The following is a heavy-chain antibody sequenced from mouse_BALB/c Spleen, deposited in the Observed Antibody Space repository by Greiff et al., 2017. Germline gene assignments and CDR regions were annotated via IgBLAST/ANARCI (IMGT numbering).Heavy chain of an antibody. V-gene: IGHV5-4*02. Sequence: EVMLVESGGGLVKPGGSLKLSCAASGFTFSDYYMYWVRQTPEKRLEWVATISDGGSYTYYPDSVKGRFTISRDNAKNNLYLQMSSLKSEDTAMYYCATKRGFAYWGQGTLVTVSA. CDR3: ATKRGFAY. CDR1: GFTFSDYY. CDR2: ISDGGSYT. J-gene: IGHJ3*01.